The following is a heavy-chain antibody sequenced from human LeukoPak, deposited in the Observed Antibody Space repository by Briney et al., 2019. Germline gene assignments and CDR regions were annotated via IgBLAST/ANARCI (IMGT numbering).Heavy chain of an antibody. CDR1: GFTFSNYA. D-gene: IGHD6-13*01. V-gene: IGHV3-23*01. CDR3: AKRRAAGGPYYFDY. CDR2: ISGSGGST. Sequence: PGGSLRLSCAASGFTFSNYAMSWVRQAPGKGREWVSIISGSGGSTYYADSVKGRFTISRDNSKNTLFLQMNSLRAEDTAVYYCAKRRAAGGPYYFDYWGQGTLVTVSS. J-gene: IGHJ4*02.